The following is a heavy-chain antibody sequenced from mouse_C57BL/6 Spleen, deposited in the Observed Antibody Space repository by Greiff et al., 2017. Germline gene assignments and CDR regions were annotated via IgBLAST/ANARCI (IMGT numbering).Heavy chain of an antibody. CDR1: GYSITSGYY. J-gene: IGHJ1*03. CDR2: ISYDGSN. V-gene: IGHV3-6*01. Sequence: EVKLQESGPGLVKPSQSLSLTCSVTGYSITSGYYWNWIRQFPGNKLEWMGYISYDGSNNYNPSLKNRISITRDTSKNQFFLKLNSVTTEDTATYYCARGGPWDYGSRYGYFDVWGTGTTVTVSS. CDR3: ARGGPWDYGSRYGYFDV. D-gene: IGHD1-1*01.